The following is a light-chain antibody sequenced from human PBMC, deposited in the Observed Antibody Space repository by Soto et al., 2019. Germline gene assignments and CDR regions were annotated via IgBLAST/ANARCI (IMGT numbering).Light chain of an antibody. Sequence: EIVLTQSPATLSLSPGERATVSCRASQNVYFYLAWYQQKPGQAPRLLIYDASNRPTDIPTRFSGSGSGTHFTLTITMPEPEAVAVYYCHQLTDRRLTFGRGTKVEVK. CDR2: DAS. V-gene: IGKV3-11*01. CDR1: QNVYFY. J-gene: IGKJ3*01. CDR3: HQLTDRRLT.